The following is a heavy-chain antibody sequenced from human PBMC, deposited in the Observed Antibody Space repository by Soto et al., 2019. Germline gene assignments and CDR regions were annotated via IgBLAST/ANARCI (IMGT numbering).Heavy chain of an antibody. D-gene: IGHD3-22*01. J-gene: IGHJ3*02. Sequence: ASVKVSCKASGYTFTSYGISWVRQAPGQGLEWMGWISAYNGNTNYAQKLQGRVTMTTDTSTSTAYMELRSLRSDDTAVYYCASSMIVVAPSAFDIWGQGTMVTVSS. CDR2: ISAYNGNT. V-gene: IGHV1-18*01. CDR1: GYTFTSYG. CDR3: ASSMIVVAPSAFDI.